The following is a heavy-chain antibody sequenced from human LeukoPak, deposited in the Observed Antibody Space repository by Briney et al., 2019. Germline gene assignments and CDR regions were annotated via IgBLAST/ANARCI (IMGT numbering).Heavy chain of an antibody. CDR3: ARGGLQAPGWFDP. J-gene: IGHJ5*02. D-gene: IGHD4-11*01. Sequence: ASVKVSCEASGGTFSSYAISWVRQAPGQGLEWMGRIIPIFGIANYAQKFQGRVTITADKSTSTAYMELSSLRSEDTAVYYCARGGLQAPGWFDPWGQGTLVTVSS. CDR1: GGTFSSYA. V-gene: IGHV1-69*04. CDR2: IIPIFGIA.